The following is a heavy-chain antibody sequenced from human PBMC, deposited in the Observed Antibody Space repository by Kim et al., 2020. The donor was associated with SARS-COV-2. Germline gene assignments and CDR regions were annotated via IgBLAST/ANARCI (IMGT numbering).Heavy chain of an antibody. CDR2: IKSKTDGGTT. V-gene: IGHV3-15*01. Sequence: GGSLRLSCAASGFTFSNAWMSWVRQAPGKGLEWVGRIKSKTDGGTTDYAAPVKGRFTISRDDSKNTLYLQMNSLKTEDTAVYYCTTDIGLLWFGELLSNPDYWGQGTLVTVSS. CDR3: TTDIGLLWFGELLSNPDY. D-gene: IGHD3-10*01. J-gene: IGHJ4*02. CDR1: GFTFSNAW.